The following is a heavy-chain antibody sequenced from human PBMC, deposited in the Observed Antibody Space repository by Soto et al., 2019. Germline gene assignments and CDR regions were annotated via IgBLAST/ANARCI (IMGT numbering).Heavy chain of an antibody. Sequence: EVQLVESGGGLMQPGGSLRLSCAASGFSFSTYDMSWVRQAPGKGLEWVSYISTSSSTTFYADSVKGRFTISRDNARNSLYLQMNSLIVEDTAVYYCARSAPSTGYDSWGQGTLVTVSS. CDR2: ISTSSSTT. CDR1: GFSFSTYD. J-gene: IGHJ5*01. D-gene: IGHD5-12*01. CDR3: ARSAPSTGYDS. V-gene: IGHV3-48*01.